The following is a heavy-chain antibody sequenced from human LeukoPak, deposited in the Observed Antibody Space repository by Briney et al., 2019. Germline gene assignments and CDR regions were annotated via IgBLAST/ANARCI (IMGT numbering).Heavy chain of an antibody. CDR2: IYYSGST. D-gene: IGHD3-22*01. J-gene: IGHJ3*02. V-gene: IGHV4-39*01. Sequence: SETLSPTCTVSGGSISSSSYYWGWIRQPPGKGLEWIGNIYYSGSTYYNPSLKSRVTISVDTSKNQFSLKLSSVTAADTAVYYCARRGDSSGYANADDAFDIWGQGTMVTVSS. CDR1: GGSISSSSYY. CDR3: ARRGDSSGYANADDAFDI.